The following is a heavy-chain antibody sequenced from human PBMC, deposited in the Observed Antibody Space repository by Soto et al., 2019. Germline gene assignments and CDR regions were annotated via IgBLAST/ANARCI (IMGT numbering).Heavy chain of an antibody. D-gene: IGHD1-26*01. CDR3: ARNLGAKYGMDV. Sequence: PGGSLRLSCAGSGFPFSGSIIHWVRQAPGKGLEWVGRIRSKANNYATAFAASVQGRVTISREDSKNTAFLQMNSLKIEDTAVYFCARNLGAKYGMDVWGQGTTVTV. V-gene: IGHV3-73*01. J-gene: IGHJ6*02. CDR1: GFPFSGSI. CDR2: IRSKANNYAT.